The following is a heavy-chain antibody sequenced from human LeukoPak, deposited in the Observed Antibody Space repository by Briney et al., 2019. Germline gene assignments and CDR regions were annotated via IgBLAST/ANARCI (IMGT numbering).Heavy chain of an antibody. D-gene: IGHD3-10*01. V-gene: IGHV3-23*01. CDR1: GFTLSSYA. CDR2: ISVSGNT. J-gene: IGHJ4*02. Sequence: GGSLRLSCAASGFTLSSYAMSWVRQGPGKGLEWVSAISVSGNTYHADSVKGRFTISRDNSKNTLSLQMNSLRAEDTAVYYCAKRGPGSPESGKYYFDYWGQGTLVTVSS. CDR3: AKRGPGSPESGKYYFDY.